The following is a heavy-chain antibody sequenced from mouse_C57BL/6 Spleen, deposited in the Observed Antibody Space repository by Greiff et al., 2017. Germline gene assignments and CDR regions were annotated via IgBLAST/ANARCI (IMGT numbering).Heavy chain of an antibody. V-gene: IGHV1-18*01. J-gene: IGHJ3*01. CDR2: INPNNGGT. D-gene: IGHD2-5*01. CDR3: AVDLKYSNYEGWFAY. CDR1: GYTFTDYN. Sequence: EVQLQQSGPELVKPGASVKIPCKASGYTFTDYNMDWVKQSHGKSLEWIGDINPNNGGTIYNQKFKGKATLTVDKSSSTAYMELRSLTSEDTAVYYCAVDLKYSNYEGWFAYWGQGTLVTVSA.